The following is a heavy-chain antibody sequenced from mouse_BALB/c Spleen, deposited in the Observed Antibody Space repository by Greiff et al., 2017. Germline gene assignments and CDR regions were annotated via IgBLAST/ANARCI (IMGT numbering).Heavy chain of an antibody. CDR3: ARDGYPYAMDY. D-gene: IGHD2-3*01. Sequence: EVMLVESGGGLVKPGGSLKLSCAASGFAFSSYDMSWVRQTPEKRLEWVAYISSGGGSTYYPDTVKGRFTISRDNAKNTLYLQMSSLKSEDTAMYYCARDGYPYAMDYWGQGTSVTVSS. J-gene: IGHJ4*01. V-gene: IGHV5-12-1*01. CDR1: GFAFSSYD. CDR2: ISSGGGST.